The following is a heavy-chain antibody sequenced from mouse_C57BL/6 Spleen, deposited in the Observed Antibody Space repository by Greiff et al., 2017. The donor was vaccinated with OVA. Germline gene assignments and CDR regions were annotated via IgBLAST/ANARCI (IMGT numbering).Heavy chain of an antibody. CDR1: GYTFTSYG. Sequence: QVQLQQSGAELARPGASVKLSCKASGYTFTSYGISWVKQRPGQGLEWIGEIYPRSGNTYYNEKFKGKATLTADKSSSTAYMELRSLTSEDSAVYFCASGITTVEGYAMDYWGQGTSVTVSS. CDR3: ASGITTVEGYAMDY. J-gene: IGHJ4*01. V-gene: IGHV1-81*01. D-gene: IGHD1-1*01. CDR2: IYPRSGNT.